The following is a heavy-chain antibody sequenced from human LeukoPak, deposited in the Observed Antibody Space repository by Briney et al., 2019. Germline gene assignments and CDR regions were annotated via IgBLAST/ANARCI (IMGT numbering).Heavy chain of an antibody. D-gene: IGHD3-22*01. CDR3: ARLRYVGSGYPFDY. CDR2: INPSSGGT. CDR1: GYTFTDYY. J-gene: IGHJ4*02. Sequence: SVKVSCKASGYTFTDYYMHWVRQAPGQGLEWMGWINPSSGGTNYAQSFQGRVTMARDTSITTAFMELSRLISDDTAVYYCARLRYVGSGYPFDYWGQGTLVTVSS. V-gene: IGHV1-2*02.